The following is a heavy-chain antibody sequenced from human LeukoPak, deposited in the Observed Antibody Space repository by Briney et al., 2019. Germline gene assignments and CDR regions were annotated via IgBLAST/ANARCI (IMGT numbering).Heavy chain of an antibody. CDR3: ARGTVAGPPPDN. V-gene: IGHV1-69*05. CDR2: IIPIFGTA. Sequence: SVKVSCKASVGTFSSYAISWVRQAPGQGLEWMGGIIPIFGTANYAQKFQGRVTITTDESTSTAYMELSSLRSEDTAVYYCARGTVAGPPPDNWGQGTLVTVSS. D-gene: IGHD6-19*01. J-gene: IGHJ4*02. CDR1: VGTFSSYA.